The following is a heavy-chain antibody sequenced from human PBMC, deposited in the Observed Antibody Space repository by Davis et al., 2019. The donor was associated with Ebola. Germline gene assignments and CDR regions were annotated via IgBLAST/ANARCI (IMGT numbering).Heavy chain of an antibody. CDR1: GGSISRGGSY. CDR3: ARNLRYDSSGYDYYFYMDV. J-gene: IGHJ6*03. D-gene: IGHD3-22*01. V-gene: IGHV4-31*03. Sequence: PSETLSLTCTVSGGSISRGGSYWTWIRQHPGKGLEWLGYIYSSGSTYYKPSLKSRVTISLDTSKNQFSLNLYSVTAADTAVYYCARNLRYDSSGYDYYFYMDVWGKGTTVTVSS. CDR2: IYSSGST.